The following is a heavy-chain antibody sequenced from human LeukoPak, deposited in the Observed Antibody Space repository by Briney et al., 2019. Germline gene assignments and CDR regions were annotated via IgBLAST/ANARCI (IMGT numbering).Heavy chain of an antibody. CDR2: IRNDGTIK. V-gene: IGHV3-30*02. D-gene: IGHD5-18*01. J-gene: IGHJ4*02. Sequence: GGSLRLSCAASGFTFRTYGMHWVRQAPGKGLEWVAFIRNDGTIKYYADSVKGRFTISRDNSKNTLYLQMNSLRAEDTAVYYCAKDRSRLTAGSFDYWGQGTLVTVSS. CDR1: GFTFRTYG. CDR3: AKDRSRLTAGSFDY.